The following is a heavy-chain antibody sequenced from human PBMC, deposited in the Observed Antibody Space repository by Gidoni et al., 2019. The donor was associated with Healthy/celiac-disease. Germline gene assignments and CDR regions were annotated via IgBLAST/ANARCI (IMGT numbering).Heavy chain of an antibody. V-gene: IGHV3-23*01. CDR3: AKGGWSDYYDSSGYYLDY. J-gene: IGHJ4*02. CDR1: GFTFSCYA. Sequence: EVQLLESGGGLVQPGGSLRLSCAASGFTFSCYAMSWVRQAPGKGLEWVSVTGGSGGSTDYADSVKGRFTISRDNSKNTLYLQMNSLRAEDTAVYYCAKGGWSDYYDSSGYYLDYWGQGTLVTVSS. D-gene: IGHD3-22*01. CDR2: TGGSGGST.